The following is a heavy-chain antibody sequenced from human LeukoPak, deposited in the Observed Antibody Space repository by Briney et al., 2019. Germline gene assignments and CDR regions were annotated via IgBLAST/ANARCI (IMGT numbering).Heavy chain of an antibody. J-gene: IGHJ4*02. CDR2: IKQGGSEK. D-gene: IGHD3-22*01. CDR1: GFTFTSYW. CDR3: ARRRYYYDSSGYYYQTYYFDY. Sequence: GGSLTLSCAASGFTFTSYWMSWVRQAPGKGLEWVGNIKQGGSEKYYVDTLKGRFTISRDNAKNSLYLQMNSLTDEDTAVYYCARRRYYYDSSGYYYQTYYFDYWGQGTLVTVSS. V-gene: IGHV3-7*01.